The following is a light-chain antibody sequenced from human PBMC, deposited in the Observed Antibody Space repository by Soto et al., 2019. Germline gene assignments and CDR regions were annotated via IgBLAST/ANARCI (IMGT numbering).Light chain of an antibody. V-gene: IGLV2-8*01. CDR1: SCDVGGYNY. CDR2: EVN. Sequence: QSALTQPHSASGSPGQSVTISCTGTSCDVGGYNYVSWYQQHAGKAPKLMIYEVNKRPSGVPDRFSGSKSGNTASLTSSGLQAEDVADYYCNSYAGSPYVFGTGTKLTVL. J-gene: IGLJ1*01. CDR3: NSYAGSPYV.